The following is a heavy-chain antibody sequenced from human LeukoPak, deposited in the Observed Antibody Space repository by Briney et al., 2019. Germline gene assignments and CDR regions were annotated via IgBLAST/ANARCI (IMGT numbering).Heavy chain of an antibody. CDR3: ASPNGGYGIAAAAFDY. J-gene: IGHJ4*02. CDR1: GYTFTSYG. Sequence: GASVKVSCKASGYTFTSYGISWVRQAPGQGLEWMGWINTNTGNPTYAQGFTGRFVFSLDTSVSTAYLQISSLKAEDTAVYYCASPNGGYGIAAAAFDYWGQGTLVTVSS. D-gene: IGHD6-13*01. CDR2: INTNTGNP. V-gene: IGHV7-4-1*02.